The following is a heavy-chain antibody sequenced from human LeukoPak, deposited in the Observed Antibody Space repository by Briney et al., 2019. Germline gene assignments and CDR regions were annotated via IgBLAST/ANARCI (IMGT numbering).Heavy chain of an antibody. Sequence: GESLKISCQVSGYIFTNYWIGWVRQVPGKGLESMGIIYPADSDTTYSPSFQGQVTISADKSISTVYLQWSSLKASGTAMYYCARQSRDGSKTRGYYFDYWGPGTQVTVSS. J-gene: IGHJ4*02. CDR3: ARQSRDGSKTRGYYFDY. CDR1: GYIFTNYW. D-gene: IGHD3-10*01. V-gene: IGHV5-51*01. CDR2: IYPADSDT.